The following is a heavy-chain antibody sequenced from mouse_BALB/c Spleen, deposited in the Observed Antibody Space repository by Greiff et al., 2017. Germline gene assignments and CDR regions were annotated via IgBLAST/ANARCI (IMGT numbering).Heavy chain of an antibody. CDR2: IYPGDGDT. D-gene: IGHD1-1*01. J-gene: IGHJ4*01. CDR3: ARGDSSYGGYYAMDY. CDR1: GYAFSSSW. Sequence: QVQLQQSGPELVKPGASVKISCKASGYAFSSSWMNWVKQRPGQGLEWIGRIYPGDGDTNYNGKFKGKATLTADKSSSTAYMQLSSLTSVDSAVYFCARGDSSYGGYYAMDYWGQGTSVTVSS. V-gene: IGHV1-82*01.